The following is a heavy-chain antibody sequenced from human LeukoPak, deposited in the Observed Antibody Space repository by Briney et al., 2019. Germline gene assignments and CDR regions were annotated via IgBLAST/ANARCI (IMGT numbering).Heavy chain of an antibody. J-gene: IGHJ4*02. CDR3: ARGRGSSWYYFDS. Sequence: SETLSLTCTVSGDSISSYYWNWIRQPPGKGLEWIGYIYKTEFTNYNPSLKGRVTMTVDTSKNQFSLNLSSVTAADTAVYYCARGRGSSWYYFDSWGQGTLVTVSS. V-gene: IGHV4-59*12. CDR2: IYKTEFT. D-gene: IGHD6-13*01. CDR1: GDSISSYY.